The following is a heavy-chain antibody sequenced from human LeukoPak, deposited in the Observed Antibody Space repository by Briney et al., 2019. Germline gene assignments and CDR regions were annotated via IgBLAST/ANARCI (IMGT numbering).Heavy chain of an antibody. CDR2: IRYDGSNK. Sequence: GGSLRLSCAASGFTFSSYGMHWVRQAPGKGLEWVAFIRYDGSNKYYADSVKGRFTISRDNSKNTLYLQMNSLRAEDTAVYYCAKVRLDYSNPLDAFDIWGQGTMVTVSS. V-gene: IGHV3-30*02. D-gene: IGHD4-11*01. CDR1: GFTFSSYG. CDR3: AKVRLDYSNPLDAFDI. J-gene: IGHJ3*02.